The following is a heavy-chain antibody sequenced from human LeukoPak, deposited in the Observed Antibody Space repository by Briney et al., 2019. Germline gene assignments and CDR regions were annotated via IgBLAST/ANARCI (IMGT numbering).Heavy chain of an antibody. Sequence: PSETLSLTCTVSGGSISSYYWSWIRQPPGKGLEWIGYIYYSGSTNYNPSLKSRVTISVDTSKNQFSLKLSSVTAADTAVYYCARVDSYYYYYYYMGVWGKGTTVTVSS. CDR2: IYYSGST. CDR3: ARVDSYYYYYYYMGV. J-gene: IGHJ6*03. V-gene: IGHV4-59*01. D-gene: IGHD3-9*01. CDR1: GGSISSYY.